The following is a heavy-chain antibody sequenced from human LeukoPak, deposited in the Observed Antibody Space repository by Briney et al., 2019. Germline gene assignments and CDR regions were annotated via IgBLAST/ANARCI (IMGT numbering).Heavy chain of an antibody. D-gene: IGHD3-16*01. J-gene: IGHJ4*02. CDR2: VSAYNGNT. Sequence: ASVKASCKASGYTFTSYGISWVRQAPGQGLEWMGWVSAYNGNTNYAQKLQGRVTMTTDTSTSTAYMELRSLRSDDTAVHYCARGNLTYYDYVFTLDYWGQGTLVTVSS. CDR3: ARGNLTYYDYVFTLDY. CDR1: GYTFTSYG. V-gene: IGHV1-18*01.